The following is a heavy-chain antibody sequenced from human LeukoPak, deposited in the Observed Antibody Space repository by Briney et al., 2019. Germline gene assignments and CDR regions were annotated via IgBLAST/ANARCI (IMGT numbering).Heavy chain of an antibody. V-gene: IGHV3-30*18. CDR2: ISHDGSTI. J-gene: IGHJ6*03. Sequence: GRSLRLSCAVSGFTFDSYGMHWVRQAPGKGLEWVAVISHDGSTIYYADSVKGRFTISRDNSKNTLYLQMNSLRAEDTAVYYCANPFRGVKYYYYYMDVWGKGTTVTVSS. D-gene: IGHD3-10*01. CDR1: GFTFDSYG. CDR3: ANPFRGVKYYYYYMDV.